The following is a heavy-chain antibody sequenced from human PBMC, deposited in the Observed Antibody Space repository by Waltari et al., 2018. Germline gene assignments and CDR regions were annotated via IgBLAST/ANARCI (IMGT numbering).Heavy chain of an antibody. CDR1: GGSISSYY. CDR2: IYYSGST. CDR3: ARSVRAARPYYFDY. V-gene: IGHV4-59*08. Sequence: QVQLQESGPGLVKPSETLSLTCTVSGGSISSYYWSWIRQPPGKGLEWIGYIYYSGSTNYNPSLKSRVTISVDTSKNQFSLKLSSVTAADTAVYYCARSVRAARPYYFDYWGQGTLVTVSS. J-gene: IGHJ4*02. D-gene: IGHD6-6*01.